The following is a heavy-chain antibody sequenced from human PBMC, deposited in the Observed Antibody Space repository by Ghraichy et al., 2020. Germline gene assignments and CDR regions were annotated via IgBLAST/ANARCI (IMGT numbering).Heavy chain of an antibody. D-gene: IGHD4-17*01. CDR3: ARHFDGDYRYFDL. Sequence: ESLNITCTVSGGSISSYYWSWIRQPPGKGLEWIGYIYYSGSTNYNPSLKSRVTISVDTSKNQFSLKLTSVTAADTAVYYCARHFDGDYRYFDLWGRGTLVTVSS. J-gene: IGHJ2*01. CDR2: IYYSGST. V-gene: IGHV4-59*01. CDR1: GGSISSYY.